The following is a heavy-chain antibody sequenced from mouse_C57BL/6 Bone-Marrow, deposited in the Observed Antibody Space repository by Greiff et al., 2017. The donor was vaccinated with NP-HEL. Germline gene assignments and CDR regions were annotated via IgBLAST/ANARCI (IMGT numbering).Heavy chain of an antibody. J-gene: IGHJ1*03. V-gene: IGHV1-69*01. CDR2: IDPSDSYT. Sequence: QVQLQQPGAELVMPGASVKLSCKASGYTFTSYWMHWVKQRPGQGLEWIGEIDPSDSYTNYNQKFKGKSTLTVDKSSRTAYMQLSSLTSEDSAVYYCARSRLLYYYGSSYCYWYFDVWGTGTTVTVSS. CDR1: GYTFTSYW. D-gene: IGHD1-1*01. CDR3: ARSRLLYYYGSSYCYWYFDV.